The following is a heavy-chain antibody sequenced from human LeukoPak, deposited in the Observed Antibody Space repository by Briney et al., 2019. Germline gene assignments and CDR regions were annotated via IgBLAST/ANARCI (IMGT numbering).Heavy chain of an antibody. CDR3: ARGDYDILTGYYHYFDY. D-gene: IGHD3-9*01. Sequence: ASVKVSCKASGYTSTSYGISWVRQAPGQGLEWMGWISAYNGNTNYAQKLQGRVTMTTDTSTGTAYMELRSLRSDDTAVYYCARGDYDILTGYYHYFDYWGQGTLVTVSS. J-gene: IGHJ4*02. CDR1: GYTSTSYG. V-gene: IGHV1-18*01. CDR2: ISAYNGNT.